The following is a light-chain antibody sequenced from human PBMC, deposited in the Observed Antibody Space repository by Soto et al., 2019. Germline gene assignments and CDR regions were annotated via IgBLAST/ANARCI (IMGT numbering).Light chain of an antibody. CDR2: DVS. CDR3: SSYTRSSTVV. V-gene: IGLV2-14*01. J-gene: IGLJ2*01. Sequence: QSALTQPASVSGSPGQSITISCTGTSSDVGGYNYVSWYQQYLGKTPKLMIYDVSNRPSGVSNRFSGSKSGNTASLTISGLQAEDEADYYCSSYTRSSTVVCGGGTKLTVL. CDR1: SSDVGGYNY.